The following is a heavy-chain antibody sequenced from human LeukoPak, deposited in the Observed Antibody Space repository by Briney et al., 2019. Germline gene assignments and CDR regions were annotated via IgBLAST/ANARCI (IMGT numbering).Heavy chain of an antibody. CDR1: GFTFSSYW. CDR3: ASWSNAVSTNAVLSGYSYGGFDY. V-gene: IGHV3-7*01. J-gene: IGHJ4*02. D-gene: IGHD5-18*01. CDR2: IKQDGSEK. Sequence: GGSLRLSCAASGFTFSSYWMSWVRQAPGKGLEWVANIKQDGSEKYYVDSVKGRFTISRDNAKNSLYLQMNSLRAEDTAVYYCASWSNAVSTNAVLSGYSYGGFDYWGQGTLVTVSS.